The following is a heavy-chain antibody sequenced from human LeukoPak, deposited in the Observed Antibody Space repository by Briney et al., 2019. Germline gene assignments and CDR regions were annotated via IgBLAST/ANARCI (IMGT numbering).Heavy chain of an antibody. CDR2: IKQDGSEK. D-gene: IGHD3-22*01. CDR1: GLTFSSSW. V-gene: IGHV3-7*01. Sequence: GGSLRLSCAVSGLTFSSSWMDWVRQAPGKGLEWVANIKQDGSEKYYVDSVKGRFTISRDNAKNSLYLQMNSLRAEDTAVYYCARDRTTYYYGSSGRNAFDIWGQGTMVTVSS. CDR3: ARDRTTYYYGSSGRNAFDI. J-gene: IGHJ3*02.